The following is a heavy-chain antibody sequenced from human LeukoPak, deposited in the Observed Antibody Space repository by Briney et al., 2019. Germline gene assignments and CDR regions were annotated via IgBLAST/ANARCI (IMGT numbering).Heavy chain of an antibody. CDR1: GFTFSNYG. Sequence: PGGSLRLSCAASGFTFSNYGIHWVRQAPGKGLEWVAFIRYDGGDKYYADSVKGRFTISRDNSKNTLYLQMNSLRAEDSAVYYCAKSSGRYYFDHWGQGTLVTVSS. CDR2: IRYDGGDK. CDR3: AKSSGRYYFDH. V-gene: IGHV3-30*02. D-gene: IGHD3-22*01. J-gene: IGHJ4*02.